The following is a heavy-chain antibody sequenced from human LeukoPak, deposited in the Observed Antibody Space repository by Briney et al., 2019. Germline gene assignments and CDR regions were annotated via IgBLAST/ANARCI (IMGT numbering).Heavy chain of an antibody. CDR2: IYSGGGT. CDR3: ARVGGVWFDP. Sequence: GGSLRLSCAASGFTVSSIYMSWVRQAPGKGLEWVSVIYSGGGTHYADSVKGRFTISRDISKNTLYLQMNSLRAEDTAVYYCARVGGVWFDPWGQGTLVTVSS. CDR1: GFTVSSIY. J-gene: IGHJ5*02. D-gene: IGHD3-16*01. V-gene: IGHV3-66*02.